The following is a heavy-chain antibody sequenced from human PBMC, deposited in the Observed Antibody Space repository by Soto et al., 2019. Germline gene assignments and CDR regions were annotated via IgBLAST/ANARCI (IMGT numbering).Heavy chain of an antibody. J-gene: IGHJ6*02. CDR3: TRCGIRYHSIGYYLGIDGMDV. V-gene: IGHV1-69*05. Sequence: QVQLVQSGAEVKKPESSVRVSCKASGGTFNSYAITWVRQAPGQGLEWMGGTIPMFGTTNYAEKFQGRVTXTXXXSXNTADMELSSLRSEDTAVYYCTRCGIRYHSIGYYLGIDGMDVWGQGTTVIVSS. CDR2: TIPMFGTT. CDR1: GGTFNSYA. D-gene: IGHD3-22*01.